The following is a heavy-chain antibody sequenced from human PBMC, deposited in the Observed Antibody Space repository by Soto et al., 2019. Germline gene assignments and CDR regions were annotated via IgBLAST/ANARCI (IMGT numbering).Heavy chain of an antibody. CDR1: GFTFSSYA. CDR2: ISYDGSNK. V-gene: IGHV3-30*09. D-gene: IGHD3-10*01. CDR3: ARTITMVRGVTITGGYFDH. Sequence: HPGGSLRLSCAASGFTFSSYAMHWVRQAPGKGLEWVAVISYDGSNKYYADSVKGRFAISRDNSKNTLYLQMNSLRAEDTAVYYCARTITMVRGVTITGGYFDHWGQGTLVTVSS. J-gene: IGHJ4*02.